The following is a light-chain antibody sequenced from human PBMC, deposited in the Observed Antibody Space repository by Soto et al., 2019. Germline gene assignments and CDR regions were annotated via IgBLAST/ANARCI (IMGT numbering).Light chain of an antibody. CDR2: GAS. J-gene: IGKJ1*01. Sequence: EIVLTQSPGTLSLSPVEIVTLSCRASQSVSSNLAWYQQKPGQAPRLLIYGASTRATGIPARFSGSGSGTEFTLTISSLQSEDFAVYYCQQYNNWPQTFGQGTKVDIK. CDR3: QQYNNWPQT. CDR1: QSVSSN. V-gene: IGKV3-15*01.